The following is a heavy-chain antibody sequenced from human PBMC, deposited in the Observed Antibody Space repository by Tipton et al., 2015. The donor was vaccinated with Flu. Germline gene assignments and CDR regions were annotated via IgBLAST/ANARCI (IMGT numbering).Heavy chain of an antibody. D-gene: IGHD2-2*01. CDR1: GGSISSYY. V-gene: IGHV4-59*01. Sequence: TLSLTCTVAGGSISSYYWTWIRQPPGKGLEWIGHIYYTGSTNYSPSLKSRVTMSIDKSKKQFSLTLSSVTAADTGFYYCARDNSLIPAALVYWGQGTLVTVSS. J-gene: IGHJ4*02. CDR2: IYYTGST. CDR3: ARDNSLIPAALVY.